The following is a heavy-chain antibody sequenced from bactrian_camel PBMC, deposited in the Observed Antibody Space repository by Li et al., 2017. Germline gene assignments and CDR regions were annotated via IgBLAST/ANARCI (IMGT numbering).Heavy chain of an antibody. CDR3: VTGRGAMGHFGY. D-gene: IGHD3*01. Sequence: HVQLVESGGGSVQAGGSLRLSCAASGYTAKTCSWNWYRQVQGKGRELVSSLYLNGGTHYHDSVKGRFTFAQDNAKNTLYLQMDSLRSEDTALYYCVTGRGAMGHFGYWGQGTQVTVS. J-gene: IGHJ6*01. CDR2: LYLNGGT. CDR1: GYTAKTCS. V-gene: IGHV3S9*01.